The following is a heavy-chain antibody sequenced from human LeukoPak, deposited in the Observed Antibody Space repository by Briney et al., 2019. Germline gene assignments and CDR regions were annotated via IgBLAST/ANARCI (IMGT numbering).Heavy chain of an antibody. CDR2: INPNSGGT. CDR3: ARVLGIVVVPAAGFDP. CDR1: GYTFTGYY. J-gene: IGHJ5*02. Sequence: ASVKVSFKASGYTFTGYYMHWVRQAPGQGLEWMGWINPNSGGTNYAQKFQGRVTMTRDTSISTAYMELSRLRSDDTAVYYCARVLGIVVVPAAGFDPWGQGTLVTVSS. V-gene: IGHV1-2*02. D-gene: IGHD2-2*01.